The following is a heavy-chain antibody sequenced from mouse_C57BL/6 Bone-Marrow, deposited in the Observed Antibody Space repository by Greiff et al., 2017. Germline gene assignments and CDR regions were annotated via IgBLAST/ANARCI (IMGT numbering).Heavy chain of an antibody. J-gene: IGHJ3*01. CDR3: AGGDSSGYGFAY. CDR2: IYPGGGYT. CDR1: GYTFTNYW. V-gene: IGHV1-63*01. D-gene: IGHD3-2*02. Sequence: QVQLKESGAELVRPGTSVKMSCKASGYTFTNYWIGWAKQRPGHGLEWIGDIYPGGGYTNYNEKFKGKATLTADKSSSTAYMQFSSLTSEDSAIYYCAGGDSSGYGFAYWGQGTLVTVSA.